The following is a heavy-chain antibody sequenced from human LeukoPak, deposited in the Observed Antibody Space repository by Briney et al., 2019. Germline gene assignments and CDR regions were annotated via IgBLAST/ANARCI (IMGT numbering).Heavy chain of an antibody. CDR2: IKGDGSEK. CDR1: GFTFSTYW. V-gene: IGHV3-7*01. Sequence: GGSLRLSCAATGFTFSTYWMSWVRQAPGKGLEWVANIKGDGSEKNYVGSVKGRFTISRDNAKNSLYLQMNSLRAEDTAVYYCAKDSPFGGNWGQGTLVTVSS. J-gene: IGHJ4*02. D-gene: IGHD1-26*01. CDR3: AKDSPFGGN.